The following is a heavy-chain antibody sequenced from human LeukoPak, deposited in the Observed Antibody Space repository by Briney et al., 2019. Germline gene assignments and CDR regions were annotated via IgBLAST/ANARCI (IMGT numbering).Heavy chain of an antibody. Sequence: ASVKVSCKASGYTFTSYYMHWVRQAPGQGLEWMGIINPTGGSTNYAQKFQGRVTMTRDTSTSTVYMELSSLRSEDTAVYYCARGSSGSYYHPRNRDYFDYWGQGTLLTVSS. D-gene: IGHD1-26*01. CDR1: GYTFTSYY. CDR2: INPTGGST. CDR3: ARGSSGSYYHPRNRDYFDY. V-gene: IGHV1-46*01. J-gene: IGHJ4*02.